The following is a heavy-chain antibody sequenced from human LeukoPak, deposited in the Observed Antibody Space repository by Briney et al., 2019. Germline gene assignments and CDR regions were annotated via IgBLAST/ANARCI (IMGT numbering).Heavy chain of an antibody. J-gene: IGHJ4*02. Sequence: SETLSLTCTVSGYSISSGYYWCWSRQPPGKVLELIGSIYHSGSTYYNPSLKSRVTISVDTSKNQFSLKLSSVTAADTAVYYCARGINYYGSGSYRLYFDYWGQGTLVTVSS. CDR2: IYHSGST. D-gene: IGHD3-10*01. CDR3: ARGINYYGSGSYRLYFDY. V-gene: IGHV4-38-2*02. CDR1: GYSISSGYY.